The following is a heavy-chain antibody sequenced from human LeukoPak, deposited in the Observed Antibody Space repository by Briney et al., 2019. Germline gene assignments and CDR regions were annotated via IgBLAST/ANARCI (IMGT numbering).Heavy chain of an antibody. CDR1: GYTFTSYA. J-gene: IGHJ3*02. Sequence: ASVKVSCKASGYTFTSYAISWVRQAPGQGLEWMGGIIPIFGTANYAQKFQGRVTITTDESTSTAYMELSSLRSEDTAVYYCARAGGEYCSSTSCYPTGAFDIWGQGTMVTVSS. CDR3: ARAGGEYCSSTSCYPTGAFDI. D-gene: IGHD2-2*01. V-gene: IGHV1-69*05. CDR2: IIPIFGTA.